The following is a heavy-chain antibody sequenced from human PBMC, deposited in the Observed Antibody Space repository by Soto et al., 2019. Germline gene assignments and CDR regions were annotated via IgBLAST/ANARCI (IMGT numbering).Heavy chain of an antibody. D-gene: IGHD3-22*01. CDR1: GGSFSGYY. V-gene: IGHV4-34*01. Sequence: SETLSLTCAVYGGSFSGYYWSWIRQPPGKGLEWIGEIYHSGSTYYNPSLKSRVTISVDRSKNQFSLKLSSVTAADTAVYYCARGNGYYDSSGYTYYFDYWGQGTLVTVSS. CDR2: IYHSGST. CDR3: ARGNGYYDSSGYTYYFDY. J-gene: IGHJ4*02.